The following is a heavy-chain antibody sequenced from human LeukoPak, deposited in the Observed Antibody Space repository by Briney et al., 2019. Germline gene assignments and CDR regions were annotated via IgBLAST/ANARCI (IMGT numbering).Heavy chain of an antibody. CDR3: ARSLPYGTTWYGRSDF. J-gene: IGHJ4*02. CDR1: GFPFNAYW. CDR2: IRQDGDTK. V-gene: IGHV3-7*03. D-gene: IGHD6-13*01. Sequence: GGSLRLSCAASGFPFNAYWMTWVRQAPGKGLEWVANIRQDGDTKYYVDSVKGRFTISRDNAMNSLYLQMNSLRAEDTAIYYCARSLPYGTTWYGRSDFWGQGTLVTVSS.